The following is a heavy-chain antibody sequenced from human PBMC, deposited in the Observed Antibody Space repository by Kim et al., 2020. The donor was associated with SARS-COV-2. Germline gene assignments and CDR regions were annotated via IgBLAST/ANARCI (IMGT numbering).Heavy chain of an antibody. V-gene: IGHV4-39*07. J-gene: IGHJ5*02. CDR1: GGSISSSSYY. Sequence: SETLSLTCTVSGGSISSSSYYWGWIRQPPGKGLEWIGSIYYSGSTYYNPSLKSRVTISVDTSKNQFSLKLSSVTAADTAVYYCARDFPMYYYDSSGYYHWGQGTLVTVSS. CDR2: IYYSGST. CDR3: ARDFPMYYYDSSGYYH. D-gene: IGHD3-22*01.